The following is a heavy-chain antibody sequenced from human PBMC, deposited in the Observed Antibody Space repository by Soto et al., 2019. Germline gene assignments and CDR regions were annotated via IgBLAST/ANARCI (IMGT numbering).Heavy chain of an antibody. Sequence: PAETLSLTCTVSGGSISSSSYYWGWIRQPPGKGLEWIGSIYYSGSTYYNPSLKSRVTISVDTSKNQFSLKLSSVTAADTAVCYCARRRRVGWELLNFDYWGQGTLVTVSS. J-gene: IGHJ4*02. CDR2: IYYSGST. D-gene: IGHD1-26*01. CDR3: ARRRRVGWELLNFDY. V-gene: IGHV4-39*01. CDR1: GGSISSSSYY.